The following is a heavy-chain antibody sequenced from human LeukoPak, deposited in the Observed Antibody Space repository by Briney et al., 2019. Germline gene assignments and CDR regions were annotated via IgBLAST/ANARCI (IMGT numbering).Heavy chain of an antibody. V-gene: IGHV4-30-2*01. Sequence: PSETLSLTCTVSGGSISSGGYYWSWIRQPPGKGLEWIGYIYHSGSTYYNPSLKSRVTISVDRSKSQFSLKLSSLTAADTAVYYCARDGGRGYYYYFDYWGQGTLVTVPS. CDR2: IYHSGST. D-gene: IGHD3-22*01. CDR3: ARDGGRGYYYYFDY. J-gene: IGHJ4*02. CDR1: GGSISSGGYY.